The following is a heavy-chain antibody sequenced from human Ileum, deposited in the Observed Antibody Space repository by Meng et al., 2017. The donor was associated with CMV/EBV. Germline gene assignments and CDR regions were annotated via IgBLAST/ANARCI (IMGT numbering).Heavy chain of an antibody. Sequence: SETLSLTCSVSGASVSSSRYYWGWVRQSPGKGLEWIGSVYFSGSTYYNPSLESRVTVLLDTSKNQLSLNLRSVTAADTALYYCAKLTDYWGQGTLVTVSS. CDR1: GASVSSSRYY. V-gene: IGHV4-39*07. CDR2: VYFSGST. D-gene: IGHD1-7*01. CDR3: AKLTDY. J-gene: IGHJ4*02.